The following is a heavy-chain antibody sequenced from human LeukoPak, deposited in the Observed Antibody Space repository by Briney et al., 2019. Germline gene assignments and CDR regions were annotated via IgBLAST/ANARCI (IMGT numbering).Heavy chain of an antibody. CDR2: IYYSGST. J-gene: IGHJ3*02. V-gene: IGHV4-31*03. CDR3: ARAPDTAGSNAFDT. Sequence: PSETLSLTCTVSGGSISSGGYYWSWIRQHPGKGLEWIGYIYYSGSTYYNPSLKSRVTISVDTSKNQFSLKLSSVTAADTAVYYCARAPDTAGSNAFDTWGQGTMVTVSS. CDR1: GGSISSGGYY. D-gene: IGHD5-18*01.